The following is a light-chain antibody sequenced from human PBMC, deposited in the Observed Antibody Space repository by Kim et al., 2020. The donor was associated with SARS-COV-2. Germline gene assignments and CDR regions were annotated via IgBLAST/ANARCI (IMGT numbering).Light chain of an antibody. CDR1: QSVSSSY. J-gene: IGKJ2*01. CDR3: QQYGSSPYT. Sequence: LSPGDRATLSCRASQSVSSSYLAWYRQKPGQSPSLLIYAASSRAAGIPDRFSGSGYRTDFSLTISRLEPEDFAVYYCQQYGSSPYTFGQGTKLEI. CDR2: AAS. V-gene: IGKV3-20*01.